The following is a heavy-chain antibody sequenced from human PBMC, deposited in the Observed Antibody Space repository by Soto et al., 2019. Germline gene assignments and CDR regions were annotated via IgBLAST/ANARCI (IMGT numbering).Heavy chain of an antibody. D-gene: IGHD6-19*01. V-gene: IGHV1-18*04. Sequence: QVQLVQSGAELKKAGASVKVSCEASGYTFSSYGVSWVRQAPGQGLEWMGWISVYSGNTNYARKLQGRVTMTRDIYTRAVYMELRSLTSDDTAVYYCARDSWGLAVPDYHYYAMDVWGQGTTVTVSS. CDR3: ARDSWGLAVPDYHYYAMDV. J-gene: IGHJ6*02. CDR1: GYTFSSYG. CDR2: ISVYSGNT.